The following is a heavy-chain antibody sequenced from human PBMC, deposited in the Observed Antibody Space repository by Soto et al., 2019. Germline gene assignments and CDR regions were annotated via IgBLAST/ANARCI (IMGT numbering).Heavy chain of an antibody. J-gene: IGHJ3*02. CDR1: GYTFTSYS. CDR3: ARDRVLWFGELLPPDAFDI. V-gene: IGHV1-18*01. CDR2: ISAYNGNT. D-gene: IGHD3-10*01. Sequence: ASVKVTCKASGYTFTSYSMHWVRQAPGQRLEWMGWISAYNGNTNYAQKLQGRVTMTTDTSTSTAYMELRSLRSDDTAVYYCARDRVLWFGELLPPDAFDIWGQGTMVTVSS.